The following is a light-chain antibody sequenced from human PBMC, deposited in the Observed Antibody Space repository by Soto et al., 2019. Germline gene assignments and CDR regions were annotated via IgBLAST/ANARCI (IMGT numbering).Light chain of an antibody. CDR1: QNIDSW. CDR2: DAS. V-gene: IGKV1-5*01. CDR3: QQYNSYPYS. J-gene: IGKJ3*01. Sequence: DIQVTQSPSTLSASVGDRVTISCRASQNIDSWLAWYQQKPGKAPKLLIYDASSLESGVPSRFSGSGSGTEFTLTISSLQPDDFATYDCQQYNSYPYSCGPGTKVDIK.